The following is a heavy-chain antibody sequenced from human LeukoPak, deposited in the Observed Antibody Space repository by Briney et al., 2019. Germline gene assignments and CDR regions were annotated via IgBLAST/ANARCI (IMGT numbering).Heavy chain of an antibody. D-gene: IGHD3-3*02. CDR3: ARSAPRHSYWFDP. V-gene: IGHV5-51*01. CDR2: IYPGDSDT. CDR1: GYSFTSYW. J-gene: IGHJ5*02. Sequence: GESLKISCKGSGYSFTSYWTGWVRQMPGKGLEWMGIIYPGDSDTRYSPSFQGQVTISADKSISTAYLQWSSLKASDTAMYYCARSAPRHSYWFDPWGQGTLVTVSS.